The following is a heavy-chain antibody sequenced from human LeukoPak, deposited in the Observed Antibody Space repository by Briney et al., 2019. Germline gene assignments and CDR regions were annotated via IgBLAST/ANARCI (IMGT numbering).Heavy chain of an antibody. Sequence: SETLSLTCTLSGGSNSSGDYYGSWIRQPPGGGLEWIGYIYYSGITYYNSSLKSRVTISVATSKNQSSLTLSSVTAADTAVYYCASRNSGSYSQXDXXGQGTLVTVS. CDR3: ASRNSGSYSQXDX. CDR2: IYYSGIT. J-gene: IGHJ4*02. CDR1: GGSNSSGDYY. V-gene: IGHV4-30-4*08. D-gene: IGHD3-10*01.